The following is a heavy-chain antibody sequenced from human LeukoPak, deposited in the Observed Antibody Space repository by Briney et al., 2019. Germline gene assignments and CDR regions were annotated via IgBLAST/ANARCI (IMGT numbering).Heavy chain of an antibody. J-gene: IGHJ3*02. D-gene: IGHD3-22*01. CDR3: ASDSHYDSSGYYYHDAFDI. Sequence: GASVKVSCKASGGTFSSYAISWVRQAPGQGLEWMGGIIPIFGTANYAQKFQGRVTITADESTSTAYMELSSLRSEDTAVYYCASDSHYDSSGYYYHDAFDIWGQGTMVTVSS. CDR1: GGTFSSYA. V-gene: IGHV1-69*13. CDR2: IIPIFGTA.